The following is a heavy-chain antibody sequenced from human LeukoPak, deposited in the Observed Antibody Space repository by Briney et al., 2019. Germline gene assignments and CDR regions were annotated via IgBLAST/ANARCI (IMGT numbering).Heavy chain of an antibody. D-gene: IGHD3-3*01. CDR3: ARAPGAFCDY. CDR1: GDSLSSGYYY. V-gene: IGHV4-30-2*01. J-gene: IGHJ4*02. CDR2: IYYNGDT. Sequence: SETLSLTCTVSGDSLSSGYYYWSWIRQPPGKGLEWIGYIYYNGDTYYNPSLKSRVTISIDRSENQFSLKLNSVTAADTAVYYCARAPGAFCDYWGQGTLVTVSS.